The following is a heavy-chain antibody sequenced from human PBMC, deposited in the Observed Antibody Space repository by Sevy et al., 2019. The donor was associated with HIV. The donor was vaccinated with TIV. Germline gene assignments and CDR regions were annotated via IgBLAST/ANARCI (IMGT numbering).Heavy chain of an antibody. CDR2: INHSGST. V-gene: IGHV4-34*01. CDR3: ARPAAAGRGGSRDY. D-gene: IGHD6-13*01. J-gene: IGHJ4*02. Sequence: GSLRLSCAVYGGSFSGYYWSWIRQPPGKGLEWIGEINHSGSTNYNPSLKSRVTISVDTSKNQFSLKLSSVTAADTAVYYCARPAAAGRGGSRDYWGQGTLVTVSS. CDR1: GGSFSGYY.